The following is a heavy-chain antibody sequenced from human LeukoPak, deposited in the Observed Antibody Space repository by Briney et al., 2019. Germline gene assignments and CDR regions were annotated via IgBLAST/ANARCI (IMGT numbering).Heavy chain of an antibody. D-gene: IGHD2-2*01. V-gene: IGHV1-69*13. CDR1: GGTFSSYA. Sequence: SVKVSRKASGGTFSSYAISWVRQAPGQGLEWMGGIIPIFGTANYAQKFQGRVTITADESTSTAYMELSSLRSEDTAVYYCAIGTPRCSSTSCYGFDYWGQGTLVTVSS. J-gene: IGHJ4*02. CDR2: IIPIFGTA. CDR3: AIGTPRCSSTSCYGFDY.